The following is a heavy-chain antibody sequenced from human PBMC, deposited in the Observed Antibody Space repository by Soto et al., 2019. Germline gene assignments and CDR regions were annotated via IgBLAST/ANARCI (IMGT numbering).Heavy chain of an antibody. CDR3: VRMYDYGDY. CDR1: GGPITNYY. Sequence: QVQLQESGPGLVKPSETLSLTCTVSGGPITNYYWSWIRQPPGKGLEWIGYIIYSGRTTYNPSLRSRANISVDTSKKKVSLKLSSVTDADTAVYYCVRMYDYGDYWGQGTQVTVSS. V-gene: IGHV4-59*01. CDR2: IIYSGRT. J-gene: IGHJ4*02. D-gene: IGHD2-8*01.